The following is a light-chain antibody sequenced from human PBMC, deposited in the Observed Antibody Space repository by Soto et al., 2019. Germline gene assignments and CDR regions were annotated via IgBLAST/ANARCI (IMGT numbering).Light chain of an antibody. J-gene: IGKJ2*01. CDR2: AAS. Sequence: DIQMTQSPSSLSASVGDRVTITCRASQGIGNDLGWYQQQPGKAPKRLIYAASSLQSGVPSRFSGSGSGTEFTLTISSLQPEDFATYYCLQHNSYPSTVGQGTKLEIK. CDR3: LQHNSYPST. CDR1: QGIGND. V-gene: IGKV1-17*01.